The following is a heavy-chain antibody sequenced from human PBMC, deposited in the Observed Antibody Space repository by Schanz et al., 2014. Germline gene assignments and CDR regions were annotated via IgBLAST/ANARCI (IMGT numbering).Heavy chain of an antibody. Sequence: EVHLLESGGGLVEPGGSLRLSCATSGFSLDIFAVSWVRQAPGKGLEWLSVISASGGDTYYADSVKGRFTISRDNSKNTLYLQMNSLRAEDTAVYYCAKSLESCPGGRCSRGYFDYWGQGTLVSVSS. CDR3: AKSLESCPGGRCSRGYFDY. CDR2: ISASGGDT. CDR1: GFSLDIFA. J-gene: IGHJ4*02. D-gene: IGHD2-8*02. V-gene: IGHV3-23*01.